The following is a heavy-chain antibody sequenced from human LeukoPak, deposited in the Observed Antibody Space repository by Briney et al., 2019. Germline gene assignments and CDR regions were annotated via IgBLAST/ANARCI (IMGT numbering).Heavy chain of an antibody. CDR1: GFTFSSYA. V-gene: IGHV3-23*01. D-gene: IGHD6-19*01. Sequence: GGSLRLSCAASGFTFSSYAMSWVRQAPGKGLEWVSAFSGSGGSTYYADSVKGRFTISRDNSKNTLYLQMNSLRAEDTAVYYCAKVPAYSSGLLGFDYWGQGTLVTVSS. CDR2: FSGSGGST. CDR3: AKVPAYSSGLLGFDY. J-gene: IGHJ4*02.